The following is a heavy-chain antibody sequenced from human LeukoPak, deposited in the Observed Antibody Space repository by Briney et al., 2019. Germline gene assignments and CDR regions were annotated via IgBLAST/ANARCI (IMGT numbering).Heavy chain of an antibody. CDR1: GITFSSYT. CDR2: ISSSSSYI. J-gene: IGHJ4*02. D-gene: IGHD6-19*01. CDR3: ARDLMAVADEAQIDY. Sequence: GGTLRLSCATTGITFSSYTMNWARHAPRKGLDLVSSISSSSSYIYYADSVKGRFTISRDNAKNSLYLQMNSLRAEDTAVYYCARDLMAVADEAQIDYWGQGTLVTVSS. V-gene: IGHV3-21*01.